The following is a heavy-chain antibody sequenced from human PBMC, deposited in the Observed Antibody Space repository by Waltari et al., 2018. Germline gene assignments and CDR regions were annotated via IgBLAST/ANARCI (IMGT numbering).Heavy chain of an antibody. V-gene: IGHV4-39*07. J-gene: IGHJ4*02. CDR3: ASRSYYYDSSGPVDY. Sequence: QLQLQESGPGLVKPSETLSLTCPVSGGSISSSSYYWGWIRQSPGKGLEWIGSIYYSGSTYYNPALKSRVTISVDTSKNQFSLKLSSVTAADTAVYYCASRSYYYDSSGPVDYWGQGTLVTVSS. CDR1: GGSISSSSYY. D-gene: IGHD3-22*01. CDR2: IYYSGST.